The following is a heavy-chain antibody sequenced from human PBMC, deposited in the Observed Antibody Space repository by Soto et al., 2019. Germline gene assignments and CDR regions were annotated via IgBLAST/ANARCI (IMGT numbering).Heavy chain of an antibody. D-gene: IGHD6-6*01. CDR3: ARTGAARGRGKYNWFDP. Sequence: SETLSLTCAVYGGSFSGYYWSWIRQPPGKGLEWIGEINHSGSTNYNPSLKSRVTISVDTSKNQFSLKLSSVTAADTAVYYCARTGAARGRGKYNWFDPWGQGTLVTVSS. V-gene: IGHV4-34*01. CDR2: INHSGST. J-gene: IGHJ5*02. CDR1: GGSFSGYY.